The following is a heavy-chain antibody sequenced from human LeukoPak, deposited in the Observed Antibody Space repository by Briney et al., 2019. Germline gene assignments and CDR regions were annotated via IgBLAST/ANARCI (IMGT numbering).Heavy chain of an antibody. D-gene: IGHD2-2*01. CDR2: ISGSGGST. V-gene: IGHV3-23*01. Sequence: GGSLRLSCAASGLTFSSYAMSWVRQAPGKGLEWVSAISGSGGSTYYADSVKGRFTISRDNSKNTLYLQMNSLRAEDTAVYYCAKDIAYSIVVVPAASDYWGQGTLVTVSS. CDR1: GLTFSSYA. CDR3: AKDIAYSIVVVPAASDY. J-gene: IGHJ4*02.